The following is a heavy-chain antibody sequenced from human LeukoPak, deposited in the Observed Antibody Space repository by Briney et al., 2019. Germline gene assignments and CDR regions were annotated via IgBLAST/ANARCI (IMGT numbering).Heavy chain of an antibody. CDR3: ARDGPRGEVTPNWFDP. Sequence: PGGSLRLSCAASGFTFDDYGMSWVRHAPGKGLEWVSGINWNGGSTGYADSVKGRFTISRDNAKNSLYLQMNSLRAEDTAVYYCARDGPRGEVTPNWFDPWGQGTLVTVSS. CDR1: GFTFDDYG. J-gene: IGHJ5*02. D-gene: IGHD2-21*02. CDR2: INWNGGST. V-gene: IGHV3-20*04.